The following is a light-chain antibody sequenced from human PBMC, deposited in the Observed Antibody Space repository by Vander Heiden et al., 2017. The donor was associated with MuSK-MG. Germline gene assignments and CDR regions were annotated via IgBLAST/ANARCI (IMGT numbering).Light chain of an antibody. Sequence: DIQMTQSPTSVAASEGDRVTITCRASKRISRYLNWYQQKHGKAPKLLLYSDSSLRSGVPSRFSGSGSGPAFTLPISSLQPAYFATYYCQQSYSTPFFPFGHGTKVDIK. CDR3: QQSYSTPFFP. CDR2: SDS. CDR1: KRISRY. J-gene: IGKJ3*01. V-gene: IGKV1-39*01.